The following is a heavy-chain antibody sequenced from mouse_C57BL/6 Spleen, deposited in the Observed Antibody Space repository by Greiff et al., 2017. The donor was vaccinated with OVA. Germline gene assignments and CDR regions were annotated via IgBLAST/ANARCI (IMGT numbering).Heavy chain of an antibody. Sequence: QVQLQQSGAELVRPGTSVKVSCKASGYAFTNYLIEWVKQRPGQGLEWIGVINPGSGGTNYNEKFKGKATLTADKSSSTAYMQLSSLTSEDSAVYFCARSRGYEGYYFDYWGQGTTLTVSS. CDR3: ARSRGYEGYYFDY. CDR2: INPGSGGT. D-gene: IGHD2-2*01. V-gene: IGHV1-54*01. J-gene: IGHJ2*01. CDR1: GYAFTNYL.